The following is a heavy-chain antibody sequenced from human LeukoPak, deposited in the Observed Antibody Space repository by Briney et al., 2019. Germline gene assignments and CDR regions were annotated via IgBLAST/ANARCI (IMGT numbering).Heavy chain of an antibody. CDR2: ISAYNGNT. CDR1: GYTFTSYG. D-gene: IGHD6-13*01. CDR3: ARGNSSSWYGWYFDY. J-gene: IGHJ4*02. V-gene: IGHV1-18*01. Sequence: ASVKVSCKAPGYTFTSYGISWVRQAPGQGLEWMGWISAYNGNTNYAQKLQGRVTMTTDTSTSTAYMELRSLRSDDTAVYYCARGNSSSWYGWYFDYWGQGTLVTVSS.